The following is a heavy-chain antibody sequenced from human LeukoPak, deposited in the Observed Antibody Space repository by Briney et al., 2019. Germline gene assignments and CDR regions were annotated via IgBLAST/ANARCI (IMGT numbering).Heavy chain of an antibody. CDR1: GFIFSSYG. J-gene: IGHJ4*02. Sequence: GGSLRLSCAASGFIFSSYGKSWVRQAPGKGLEWVSGISGSGGSTYYADSVKGRFTISRDSSKNTLYLQMNSLRAEDTAVYYCAKDRAPTTGSSDYWGQGTLVTVSS. CDR3: AKDRAPTTGSSDY. D-gene: IGHD3-10*01. CDR2: ISGSGGST. V-gene: IGHV3-23*01.